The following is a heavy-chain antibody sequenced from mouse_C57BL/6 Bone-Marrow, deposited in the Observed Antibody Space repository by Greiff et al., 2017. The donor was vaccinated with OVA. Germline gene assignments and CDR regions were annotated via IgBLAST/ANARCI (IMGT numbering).Heavy chain of an antibody. CDR1: GYAFSSYW. CDR2: IYPGDGDT. V-gene: IGHV1-80*01. J-gene: IGHJ1*03. CDR3: ARIRSPYWYFDV. Sequence: QVQLQQSGAELVKPGASVKISCKASGYAFSSYWMNWVKQRPGKGLEWIGQIYPGDGDTNYNGKFKGKATLTADKSSSTAYMQLSSLTSEDSAVYFCARIRSPYWYFDVWGTGTTVTVSS.